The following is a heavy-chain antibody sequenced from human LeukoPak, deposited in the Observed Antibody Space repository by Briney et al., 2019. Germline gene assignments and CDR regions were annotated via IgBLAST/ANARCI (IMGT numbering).Heavy chain of an antibody. J-gene: IGHJ4*02. CDR1: GHTFTSSD. CDR2: INPNRGNT. V-gene: IGHV1-8*01. Sequence: ASVEVCCKASGHTFTSSDINWGRQATGQGLEWMGGINPNRGNTDYAQKFQGRVTITKDTSISTAYIELSSLRSEDTAVYYCARGVGHRGQEHSYVYYFDYWGQGPLVTVSS. D-gene: IGHD5-18*01. CDR3: ARGVGHRGQEHSYVYYFDY.